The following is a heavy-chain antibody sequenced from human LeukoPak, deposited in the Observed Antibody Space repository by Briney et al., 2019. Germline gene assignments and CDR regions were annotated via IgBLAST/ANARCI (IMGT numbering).Heavy chain of an antibody. CDR2: ISYGGINK. D-gene: IGHD4-17*01. CDR1: GFTFSSYG. V-gene: IGHV3-30*18. Sequence: PGGSLRLSCAASGFTFSSYGMHWVRQAPGKGLEWVAVISYGGINKYYADSVKGRFTISRDNSKSTLYLQMNNLRAEDTAVFYCAKSLYGDYAPRNYGMDVWGQGTTVTVSS. CDR3: AKSLYGDYAPRNYGMDV. J-gene: IGHJ6*02.